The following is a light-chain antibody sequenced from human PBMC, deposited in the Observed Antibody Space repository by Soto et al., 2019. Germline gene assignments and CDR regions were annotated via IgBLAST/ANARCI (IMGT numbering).Light chain of an antibody. V-gene: IGKV1-8*01. J-gene: IGKJ4*01. CDR1: QGISSY. CDR2: AAS. CDR3: QQYYSYPFT. Sequence: AIRMTQPPSSFSASTGDRVTITCRASQGISSYLAWYQQKPGKAPKLLIYAASTLQSGVPSRFSGSGSGTDFTLTISCLQSEDFATYYCQQYYSYPFTFGGEPKVDIK.